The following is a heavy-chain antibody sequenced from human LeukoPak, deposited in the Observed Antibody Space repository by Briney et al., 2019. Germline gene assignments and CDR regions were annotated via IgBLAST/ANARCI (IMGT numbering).Heavy chain of an antibody. J-gene: IGHJ4*02. Sequence: PSETLSLTCTVSGGSISNYYWSWMRQPAGKALEWIGRVYIDGNTNHNPSLKSRVTMSVDTSQSQFSLNLRSGTAADTAVYYCARTPYSSPGWHFDYWGQGILVTVS. V-gene: IGHV4-4*07. CDR3: ARTPYSSPGWHFDY. D-gene: IGHD6-19*01. CDR2: VYIDGNT. CDR1: GGSISNYY.